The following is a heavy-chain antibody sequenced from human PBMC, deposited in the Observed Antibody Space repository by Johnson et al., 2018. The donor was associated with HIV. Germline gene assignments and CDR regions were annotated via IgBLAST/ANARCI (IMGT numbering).Heavy chain of an antibody. J-gene: IGHJ3*02. D-gene: IGHD3-16*02. CDR1: GFTFSSYA. CDR3: AKEGYDYFWGSYRYSFGAFDI. V-gene: IGHV3-23*04. Sequence: VQLVESGGGLVQPGGSLRLSCAASGFTFSSYAMSWVRQAPGKGLEWVSGISGSGGRTYYADSVKGRFTISRDNSKNTLYLQMNSLRVEDTAIYYCAKEGYDYFWGSYRYSFGAFDIWGQGTMVTVSS. CDR2: ISGSGGRT.